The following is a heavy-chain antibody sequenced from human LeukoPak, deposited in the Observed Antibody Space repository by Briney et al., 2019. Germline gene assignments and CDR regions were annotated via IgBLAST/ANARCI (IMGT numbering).Heavy chain of an antibody. CDR3: TTEYYYDSSGSLFYFDY. V-gene: IGHV3-15*01. Sequence: PGGSLRLSCTASGFTFTNAWMTWVRQAPGKGLVWVGRIKSASDGGTTDYAPPVKGRFTISRDDSKNTLYLQMDSLNSEDSGVYYCTTEYYYDSSGSLFYFDYWGQGSLVTVSS. CDR1: GFTFTNAW. CDR2: IKSASDGGTT. D-gene: IGHD3-22*01. J-gene: IGHJ4*02.